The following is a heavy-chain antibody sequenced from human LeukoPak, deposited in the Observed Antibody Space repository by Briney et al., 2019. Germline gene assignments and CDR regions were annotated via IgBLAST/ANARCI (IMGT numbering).Heavy chain of an antibody. CDR2: INHSGST. Sequence: SETLSLTCAVYGGSFSGYYWSWMRQPPGKGLEWIGEINHSGSTNYNPSLKSRVTISVDTSKNQFSLKLSSVTAADTAVYYCARVGMATSNYWGQGTLVTVSS. V-gene: IGHV4-34*01. D-gene: IGHD5-12*01. CDR3: ARVGMATSNY. CDR1: GGSFSGYY. J-gene: IGHJ4*02.